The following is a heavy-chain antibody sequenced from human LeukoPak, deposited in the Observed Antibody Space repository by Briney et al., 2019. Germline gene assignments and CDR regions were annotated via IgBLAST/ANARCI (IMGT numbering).Heavy chain of an antibody. CDR2: ISGSAYST. CDR1: GFTFSSYA. CDR3: ARKDSTKRTIYYSYYMDV. Sequence: GGSLRLSCAASGFTFSSYAMSWVRQAPGKGLEWVSGISGSAYSTYYADSVQGRFTISRDNSKNTLYLRMNSLRAEDTAVYYCARKDSTKRTIYYSYYMDVWGKGTTVTASS. D-gene: IGHD1-1*01. J-gene: IGHJ6*03. V-gene: IGHV3-23*01.